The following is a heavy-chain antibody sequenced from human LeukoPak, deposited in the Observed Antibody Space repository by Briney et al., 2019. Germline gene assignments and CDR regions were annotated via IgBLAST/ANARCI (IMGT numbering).Heavy chain of an antibody. D-gene: IGHD3-10*01. CDR2: INPNSGGT. V-gene: IGHV1-2*06. J-gene: IGHJ5*02. CDR1: GYTFTGYY. Sequence: GASVKVSCKASGYTFTGYYMHWVRQAPGQGLEWMGRINPNSGGTNYAQKFQGRVTMTRDPSISTAYMGLSRLISDDTAVYYCARGFGVLWFGELLPYNWFDHWGQGTLVTVSS. CDR3: ARGFGVLWFGELLPYNWFDH.